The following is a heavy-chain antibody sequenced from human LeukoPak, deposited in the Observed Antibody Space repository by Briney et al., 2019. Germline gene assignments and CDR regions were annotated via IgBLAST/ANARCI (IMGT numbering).Heavy chain of an antibody. V-gene: IGHV4-34*01. Sequence: PSETLSLTCAVYGGSFSGYYWSWIRQPPGKGLEWIGEINHSGSTNYNPSLESRVTISVDMSKNQFSLKLSSVTAADTAVYYCARSKQYSYGAVSWGQGTLVTVSS. CDR2: INHSGST. CDR3: ARSKQYSYGAVS. CDR1: GGSFSGYY. D-gene: IGHD5-18*01. J-gene: IGHJ5*02.